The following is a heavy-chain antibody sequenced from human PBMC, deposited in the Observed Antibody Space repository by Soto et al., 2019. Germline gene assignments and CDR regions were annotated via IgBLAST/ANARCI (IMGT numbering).Heavy chain of an antibody. V-gene: IGHV3-30*18. Sequence: QVQLVESGGGVVQPGRSLRLSCAASGFTFSSYGMHWVRQAPGKGLEWVAVISYDGSNKYYADSVKGRFTISRDNSKNTLYLQMNSLRAEDTAVYYCAKDYGFGELLNWFDPWGQGTPVTVSS. CDR1: GFTFSSYG. CDR2: ISYDGSNK. CDR3: AKDYGFGELLNWFDP. D-gene: IGHD3-10*01. J-gene: IGHJ5*02.